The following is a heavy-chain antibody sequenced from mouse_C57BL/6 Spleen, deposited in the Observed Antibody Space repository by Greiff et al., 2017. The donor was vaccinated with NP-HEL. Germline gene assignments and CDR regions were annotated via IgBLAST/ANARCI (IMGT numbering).Heavy chain of an antibody. Sequence: EVQLQQSGPELVKPGASVKISCKASGYTFTDYYMNWVKQSHGKSLEWIGDINPNNGGTSYNQKFKGKATLTVDKSSSTAYMELRSLTSEDSAVYYCELFFDYWGQGTTLTVSS. CDR3: ELFFDY. V-gene: IGHV1-26*01. CDR2: INPNNGGT. J-gene: IGHJ2*01. CDR1: GYTFTDYY.